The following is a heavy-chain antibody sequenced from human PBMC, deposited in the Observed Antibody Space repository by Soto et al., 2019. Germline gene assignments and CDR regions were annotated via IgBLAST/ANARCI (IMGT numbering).Heavy chain of an antibody. CDR2: IIPILGIA. V-gene: IGHV1-69*02. J-gene: IGHJ6*02. CDR1: GGTFSSYT. D-gene: IGHD3-10*01. CDR3: ARFRGSYGMDV. Sequence: QVQLVQSGAEVKKPGSSVKVSCKASGGTFSSYTISWVRQAPGQGLEWMGRIIPILGIANYAQKFQVRVTITADKSTSTADMGLSSLRSEDTAVYYCARFRGSYGMDVWGQGTTVTVSS.